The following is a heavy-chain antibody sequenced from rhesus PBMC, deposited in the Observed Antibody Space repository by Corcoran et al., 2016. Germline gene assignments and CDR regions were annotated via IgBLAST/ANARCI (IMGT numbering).Heavy chain of an antibody. CDR3: ARGVHEYSKGLDS. J-gene: IGHJ6*01. CDR2: ISGSGGST. D-gene: IGHD4-23*01. V-gene: IGHV4-173*01. Sequence: QLQLQESGPGLVKPSETLSLTCAVSGGSISRNWWSWSRQPPGKGLEWIGRISGSGGSTSYNPSLKSRVTISTDTSKNQLSLKLISVTAADTAVYYCARGVHEYSKGLDSWGQGVVVTVSS. CDR1: GGSISRNW.